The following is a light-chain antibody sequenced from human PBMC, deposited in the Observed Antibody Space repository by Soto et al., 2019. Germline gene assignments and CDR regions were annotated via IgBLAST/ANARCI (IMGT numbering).Light chain of an antibody. Sequence: DIQLTQSPSTLSASVGDRVTITCRASQGITGWLAWYQQKPGKAPKLLIFDASTLESGVPPRFSGSRSGTEFPLTISSLQPDDFATYYCQQYNSYSWTFAQGTKVDIK. CDR2: DAS. CDR3: QQYNSYSWT. J-gene: IGKJ1*01. CDR1: QGITGW. V-gene: IGKV1-5*01.